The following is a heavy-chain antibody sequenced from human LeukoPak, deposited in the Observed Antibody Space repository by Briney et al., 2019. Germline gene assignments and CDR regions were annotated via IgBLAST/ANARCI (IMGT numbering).Heavy chain of an antibody. J-gene: IGHJ4*02. D-gene: IGHD1-26*01. CDR1: GDSISSGSYY. CDR2: LYSSGTT. Sequence: PSETLSLTCTVSGDSISSGSYYWSWIRQPAGRGLEWIGRLYSSGTTNYNPSLKSRVSMSVDTSKNQFSLMLSSVTAADTAVYYCARVKWELLAGPFGYWGQGTLVTVSS. V-gene: IGHV4-61*02. CDR3: ARVKWELLAGPFGY.